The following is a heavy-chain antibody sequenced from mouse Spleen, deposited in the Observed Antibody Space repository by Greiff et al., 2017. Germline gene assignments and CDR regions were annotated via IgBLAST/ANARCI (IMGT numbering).Heavy chain of an antibody. J-gene: IGHJ3*01. V-gene: IGHV5-17*01. D-gene: IGHD2-4*01. CDR2: ISSGSSTI. Sequence: DVQLVESGGGLVKPGGSLKLSCAASGFTFSDYGMHWVRQAPEKGLEWVAYISSGSSTIYYADTVKGRFTISRDNAKNTLFLQMTSLRSEDTAMYYCAREDYGDGFAYWGQGTLVTVSA. CDR3: AREDYGDGFAY. CDR1: GFTFSDYG.